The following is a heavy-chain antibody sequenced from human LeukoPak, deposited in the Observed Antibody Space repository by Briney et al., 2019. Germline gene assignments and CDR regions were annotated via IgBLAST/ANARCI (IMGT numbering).Heavy chain of an antibody. CDR1: GYSFTTYA. D-gene: IGHD3-22*01. J-gene: IGHJ5*02. CDR2: IDPNSGGT. V-gene: IGHV1-2*02. CDR3: ASYYYDSSGYNWFDP. Sequence: ASVKVSCKASGYSFTTYAMNWVRQAPGQGLEWMGWIDPNSGGTNYAQKFQGRVTMTRDTSISTAYMELSRLRSDDTAVYYCASYYYDSSGYNWFDPWGQGTLVTVSS.